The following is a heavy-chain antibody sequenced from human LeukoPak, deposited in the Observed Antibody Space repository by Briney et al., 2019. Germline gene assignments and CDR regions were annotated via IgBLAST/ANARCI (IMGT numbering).Heavy chain of an antibody. CDR1: GGSISSSS. CDR2: ISSSSSYI. Sequence: LSLTCTVSGGSISSSSYYWGWIRQPPGKGLEWVSSISSSSSYIYYADSVKGRFTISRDNAKDSLYLQMNSLRAEDTAVYYCARDYSSGWYGLGAFDIWGQGTMVTVSS. CDR3: ARDYSSGWYGLGAFDI. V-gene: IGHV3-21*01. J-gene: IGHJ3*02. D-gene: IGHD6-19*01.